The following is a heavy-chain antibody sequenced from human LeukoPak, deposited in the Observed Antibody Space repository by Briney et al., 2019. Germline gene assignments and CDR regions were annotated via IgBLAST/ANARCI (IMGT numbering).Heavy chain of an antibody. V-gene: IGHV3-30*18. CDR2: IGSDGSNK. J-gene: IGHJ4*02. D-gene: IGHD3-22*01. CDR3: AKEIYYDSSAFFDY. CDR1: GFSFRSCG. Sequence: GGSLRLSCAASGFSFRSCGIHWVRQTPGKGLEWVAVIGSDGSNKYYADSVKGRFTISRDNSKNTLYLQMNSLRTEDTAMYFCAKEIYYDSSAFFDYWGQGTLVTVSS.